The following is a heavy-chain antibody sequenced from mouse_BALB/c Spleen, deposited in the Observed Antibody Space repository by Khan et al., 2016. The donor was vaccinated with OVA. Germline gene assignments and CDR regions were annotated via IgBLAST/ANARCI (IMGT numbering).Heavy chain of an antibody. J-gene: IGHJ3*01. CDR2: ILPGSGIS. V-gene: IGHV1-9*01. CDR1: GYTFSSFW. CDR3: ARGFPWFPY. Sequence: QVQLQQSGAELMKPGASVKISCKATGYTFSSFWIEWVKQRPGHGLEWIGEILPGSGISNYNEKFKDKATFTADTSSNTAYMHLSSLTSEDSAVYYCARGFPWFPYWGQGTLITLSA.